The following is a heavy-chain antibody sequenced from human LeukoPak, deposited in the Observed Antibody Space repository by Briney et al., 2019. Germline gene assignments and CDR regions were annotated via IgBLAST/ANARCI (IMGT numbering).Heavy chain of an antibody. CDR2: ISAYNGNT. CDR3: ARVPVVAAFYYFDY. CDR1: GYAFTSYG. V-gene: IGHV1-18*01. J-gene: IGHJ4*02. D-gene: IGHD2-15*01. Sequence: ASVKVSCKASGYAFTSYGISWVRQAPGQGLEWMGWISAYNGNTNYAQKLQGRVTMTTDTSTSTAYMELRSLRSDDTAVYYCARVPVVAAFYYFDYWGQGTLVTVSS.